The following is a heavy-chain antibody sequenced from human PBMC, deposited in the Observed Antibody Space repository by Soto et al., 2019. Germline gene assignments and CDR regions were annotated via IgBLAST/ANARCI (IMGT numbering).Heavy chain of an antibody. CDR3: AKAVTPYYYYGMDV. D-gene: IGHD4-17*01. V-gene: IGHV3-30*18. CDR1: GFTFSSYG. Sequence: QVQLVESGGGVVQPGRSLRLSCAASGFTFSSYGMHWVRQAPGKGLEWVAVISYDGSNKYYADSVKGRFTISRDNSKNTLSLQMNSLRAEDTAVYYYAKAVTPYYYYGMDVWGQGTTVTVSS. J-gene: IGHJ6*02. CDR2: ISYDGSNK.